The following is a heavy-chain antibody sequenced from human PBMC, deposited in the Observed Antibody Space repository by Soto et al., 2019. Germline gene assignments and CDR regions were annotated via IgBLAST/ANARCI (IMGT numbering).Heavy chain of an antibody. Sequence: QVQLVQSGAEVKKPGSSVKVSCKASGGTFSSYTISWVRQAPGQGLEWMGRIIPIVGIANNAQKFQGRVTNTADKSTSTADMELSSLSSEDTAVYYCASGGDGYKHYYYGMDVWGQGTTVTVSS. CDR1: GGTFSSYT. D-gene: IGHD1-1*01. V-gene: IGHV1-69*02. J-gene: IGHJ6*02. CDR3: ASGGDGYKHYYYGMDV. CDR2: IIPIVGIA.